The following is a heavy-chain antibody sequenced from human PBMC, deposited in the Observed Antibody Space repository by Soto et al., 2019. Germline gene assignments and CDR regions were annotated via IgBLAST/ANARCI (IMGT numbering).Heavy chain of an antibody. Sequence: SETLSLTCTVSGGSISSSSYYWGWIRQPPGKGLEWIGSIYYSGSTYYNPSLKSRVTISVDTSKNQFSLKLSSVTAADTAVYYCARLRVTYYDFRWGQGTLVTVSS. CDR1: GGSISSSSYY. CDR2: IYYSGST. D-gene: IGHD3-3*01. J-gene: IGHJ4*02. V-gene: IGHV4-39*01. CDR3: ARLRVTYYDFR.